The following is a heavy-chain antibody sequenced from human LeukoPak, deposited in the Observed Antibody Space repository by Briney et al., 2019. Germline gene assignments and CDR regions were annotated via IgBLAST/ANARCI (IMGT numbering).Heavy chain of an antibody. V-gene: IGHV4-39*07. CDR3: ARGCRWGTPNYYYYMDV. CDR2: VYYSGST. Sequence: SETLSLTCSVSGGSISSSSYYWDLIRQPPGKGLEWIGSVYYSGSTHYNPSLQSRVTISVDTSKNQFSLKLSSVTAADTAVYYCARGCRWGTPNYYYYMDVWGKGTTVTVSS. J-gene: IGHJ6*03. CDR1: GGSISSSSYY. D-gene: IGHD7-27*01.